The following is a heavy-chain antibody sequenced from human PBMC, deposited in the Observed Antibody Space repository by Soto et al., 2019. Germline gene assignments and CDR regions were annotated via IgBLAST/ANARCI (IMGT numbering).Heavy chain of an antibody. D-gene: IGHD3-3*01. CDR1: NGSMDSRDHY. J-gene: IGHJ5*02. CDR3: ARLGVTNWFDP. V-gene: IGHV4-39*01. Sequence: SSETLSLTCTVSNGSMDSRDHYWSWIRQPPGQGLELIGQIYYTGSTYYNPSLKSRVAVSVDTSKNQFSLKLTSVTAADTAVYYCARLGVTNWFDPWGQGTLVTVSS. CDR2: IYYTGST.